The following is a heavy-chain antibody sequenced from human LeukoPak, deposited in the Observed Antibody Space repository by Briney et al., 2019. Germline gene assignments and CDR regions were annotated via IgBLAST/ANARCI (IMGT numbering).Heavy chain of an antibody. CDR2: VFDSGGP. J-gene: IGHJ5*02. CDR3: ARGFGDWGLSWFDP. Sequence: SETLSLTCTVSGGSISNYWWSWIRQPPGKGLEWIGYVFDSGGPNYNPSLKSRVTISVDTSKKQFSLKLSSVTAADTAVYYCARGFGDWGLSWFDPWGQGTLVTVSS. D-gene: IGHD3-10*01. V-gene: IGHV4-59*01. CDR1: GGSISNYW.